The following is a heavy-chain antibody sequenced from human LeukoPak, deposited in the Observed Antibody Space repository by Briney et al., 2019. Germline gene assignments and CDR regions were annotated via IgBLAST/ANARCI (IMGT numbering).Heavy chain of an antibody. J-gene: IGHJ2*01. CDR2: IRYDGSNK. CDR3: AKDLYSSGWYSPWYFDL. D-gene: IGHD6-19*01. CDR1: GFTLSSYG. Sequence: GGSLRLSCAASGFTLSSYGMHWVRQAPGKGLEWVAFIRYDGSNKYYADSVKGRFTISRDNSKNTLHLQTNSLRAEDTAVYYCAKDLYSSGWYSPWYFDLWGRGTLVTVSS. V-gene: IGHV3-30*02.